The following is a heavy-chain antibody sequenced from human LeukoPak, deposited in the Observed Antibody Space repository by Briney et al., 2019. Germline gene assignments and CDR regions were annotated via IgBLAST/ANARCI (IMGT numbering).Heavy chain of an antibody. CDR1: GFTFSSYE. V-gene: IGHV3-48*03. J-gene: IGHJ3*02. CDR2: ISSSGSTI. CDR3: ARDRVHRDAFDI. D-gene: IGHD3-10*01. Sequence: GGSLRLSCAASGFTFSSYEMNWVRQAPGKGLEWVSYISSSGSTIYYADSVKGRFTISRDNAKNTLYLQMNSLRAEDTAVYYCARDRVHRDAFDIWGQGTMVTVSS.